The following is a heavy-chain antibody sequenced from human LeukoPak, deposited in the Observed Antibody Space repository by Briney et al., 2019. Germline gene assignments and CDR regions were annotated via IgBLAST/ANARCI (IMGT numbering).Heavy chain of an antibody. Sequence: GASVKVSCKASGYTFTGYYMHWVRQAPGQGLEWMGWINSYNVNKNYAQKLLGRVTMTTDTSTSTAYMELRSLRSDDTALYYCVRDRGDPKYYYDSSGYGQADYWGQGTLVTVSS. CDR3: VRDRGDPKYYYDSSGYGQADY. CDR2: INSYNVNK. D-gene: IGHD3-22*01. J-gene: IGHJ4*02. V-gene: IGHV1-18*04. CDR1: GYTFTGYY.